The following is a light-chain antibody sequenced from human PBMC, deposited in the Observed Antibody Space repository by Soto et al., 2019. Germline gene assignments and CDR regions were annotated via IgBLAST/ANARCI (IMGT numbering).Light chain of an antibody. CDR1: QSVSNN. CDR3: QQYNNWPLT. V-gene: IGKV3-15*01. J-gene: IGKJ1*01. CDR2: AAS. Sequence: EIVLTQSPGTLSLSPGERATLSCRASQSVSNNYLAWYQQKPGQAPRLLIYAASTRATGLPARFSGSGSGTEFTLTISSLQSEDFAVYSCQQYNNWPLTFGQGTKVDIK.